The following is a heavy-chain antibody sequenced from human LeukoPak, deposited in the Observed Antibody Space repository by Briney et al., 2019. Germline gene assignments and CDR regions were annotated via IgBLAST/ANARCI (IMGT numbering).Heavy chain of an antibody. V-gene: IGHV1-8*01. J-gene: IGHJ5*02. CDR2: MNPNSGNT. Sequence: ASVKVSCKASGYTFTSYDINWVRQATGQGLEWMGWMNPNSGNTGYAQKFQGRVTMTRNNSISTAYMELSSLRSEDTAVYYCARVSPMWTGTNWFDPWGQGTLVTVSS. CDR1: GYTFTSYD. D-gene: IGHD3/OR15-3a*01. CDR3: ARVSPMWTGTNWFDP.